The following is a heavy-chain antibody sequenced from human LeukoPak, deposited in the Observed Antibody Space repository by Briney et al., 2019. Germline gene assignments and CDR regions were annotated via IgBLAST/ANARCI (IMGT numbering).Heavy chain of an antibody. CDR3: AGVFPMVRNWFDP. CDR2: INHSGST. Sequence: SETLSLTCAVYGGSFSGYYWSWIRQPPGKGLEWIGEINHSGSTNYNPSLKSRVTISVDTSKNQFSLKLSSVTAADTAVYYCAGVFPMVRNWFDPWGQGTLVTVSS. D-gene: IGHD3-10*01. V-gene: IGHV4-34*01. CDR1: GGSFSGYY. J-gene: IGHJ5*02.